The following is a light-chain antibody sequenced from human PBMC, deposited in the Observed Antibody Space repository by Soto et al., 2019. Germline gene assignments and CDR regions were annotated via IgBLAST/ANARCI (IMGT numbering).Light chain of an antibody. CDR3: QQYASSPVFT. CDR1: QSVSSSY. Sequence: EIVLTQSPGTLSLSPGERATLSCRASQSVSSSYLAWYQQKPGQAPRLLIYGASSRATGIPDRFSGSGSGIDFTLTISRLEPEDFAVYYCQQYASSPVFTFGPGTKVDIK. J-gene: IGKJ3*01. CDR2: GAS. V-gene: IGKV3-20*01.